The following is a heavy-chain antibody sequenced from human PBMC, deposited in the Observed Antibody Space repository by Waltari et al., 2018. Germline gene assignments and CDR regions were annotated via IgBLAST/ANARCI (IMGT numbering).Heavy chain of an antibody. V-gene: IGHV3-53*01. Sequence: EVQLVESGGGLIQPGGSLRLSCAASGFTVSSNYMSWVRQAPGKGLEWVSVIYSGGSTYYADSLKGRFTISRDNSKNTLYLQMNSLRAEDTAVYYCARYWAITIFGVASNWFDPWGQGTLVTVSS. D-gene: IGHD3-3*01. J-gene: IGHJ5*02. CDR2: IYSGGST. CDR3: ARYWAITIFGVASNWFDP. CDR1: GFTVSSNY.